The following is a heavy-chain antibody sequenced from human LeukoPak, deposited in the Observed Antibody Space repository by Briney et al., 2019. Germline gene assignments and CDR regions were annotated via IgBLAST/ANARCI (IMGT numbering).Heavy chain of an antibody. Sequence: PGGSLRLSCAASGFTVSSNYMSWVRQAPGKGLEWVSVIYSGGSTYYADSVKDRFTISRDNSKNTLYLQMNSLRAEDTAVYYCARGESITIFGVVQTSWAFDIWGQGTMVTVSS. CDR2: IYSGGST. J-gene: IGHJ3*02. D-gene: IGHD3-3*01. CDR1: GFTVSSNY. CDR3: ARGESITIFGVVQTSWAFDI. V-gene: IGHV3-53*01.